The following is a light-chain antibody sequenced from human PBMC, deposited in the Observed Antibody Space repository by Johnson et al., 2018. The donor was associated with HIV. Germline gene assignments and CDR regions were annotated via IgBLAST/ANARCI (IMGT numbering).Light chain of an antibody. Sequence: HSMLTQSPSVSAAPGQKVTISCSGSSSNIGNNYVSWYQQLPGTAPKLLIYDNNKRPSGIPDRFSGTKSGTSATLGITGLQTGDEADYYCGTWDSSLSAYVFATETKVTVL. V-gene: IGLV1-51*01. CDR3: GTWDSSLSAYV. J-gene: IGLJ1*01. CDR2: DNN. CDR1: SSNIGNNY.